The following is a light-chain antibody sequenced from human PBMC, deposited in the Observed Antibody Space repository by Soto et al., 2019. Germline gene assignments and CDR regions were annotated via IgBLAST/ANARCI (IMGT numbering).Light chain of an antibody. Sequence: EIVMTQSPATLSVSPGERATLSCRASQSVSSNLAWYQQKPGQAPRLLIYGASTRATGIPARFSGSGSGTEFTLTISSLHSEDFSVYYCHQYNNWQTFGQGTEVDIK. J-gene: IGKJ1*01. CDR3: HQYNNWQT. CDR1: QSVSSN. CDR2: GAS. V-gene: IGKV3-15*01.